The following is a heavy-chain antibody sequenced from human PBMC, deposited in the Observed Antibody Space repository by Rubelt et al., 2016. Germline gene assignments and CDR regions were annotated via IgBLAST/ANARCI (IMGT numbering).Heavy chain of an antibody. J-gene: IGHJ4*02. CDR1: GGTFSSYA. Sequence: QVQLVQSGAEVKKPGSSVKVSCKASGGTFSSYAISWVRQAPGQGLEWMGGIIPIFGTANYAQKFQGRVTITADKSTSTAYMGLSSLRSEDTAVYYCARESGSTFDSLSGYSLAYFDYWGQGTLVTVSS. D-gene: IGHD3-9*01. V-gene: IGHV1-69*06. CDR2: IIPIFGTA. CDR3: ARESGSTFDSLSGYSLAYFDY.